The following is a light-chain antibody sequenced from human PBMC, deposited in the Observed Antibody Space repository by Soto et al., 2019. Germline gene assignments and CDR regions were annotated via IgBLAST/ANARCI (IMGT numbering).Light chain of an antibody. V-gene: IGLV2-14*01. J-gene: IGLJ1*01. Sequence: QSVLTQPASVSGSPGQSITISCTGTSSDVGGYKYVSWYKQHPGKAPKLMIYEVSNRPSGVSNRFSGSNSGNTASLTVSGLQAEDEADYYCSSFTSSSTLYVFGTGTKLTVL. CDR1: SSDVGGYKY. CDR3: SSFTSSSTLYV. CDR2: EVS.